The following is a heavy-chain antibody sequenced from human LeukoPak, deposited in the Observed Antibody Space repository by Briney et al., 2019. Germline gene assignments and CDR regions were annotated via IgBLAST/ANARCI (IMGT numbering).Heavy chain of an antibody. CDR2: INQDGSEK. V-gene: IGHV3-7*03. CDR3: ASSGMCSGSTCYDLYFDY. Sequence: GGSLRLSCVASGFTFSSYWMSWVRQAPGKGRECVANINQDGSEKYYVDSVKGRFTISRDNAKNSLYLQMNSLRAEDTAVYYCASSGMCSGSTCYDLYFDYWGQGTLVTVSS. CDR1: GFTFSSYW. J-gene: IGHJ4*02. D-gene: IGHD2-15*01.